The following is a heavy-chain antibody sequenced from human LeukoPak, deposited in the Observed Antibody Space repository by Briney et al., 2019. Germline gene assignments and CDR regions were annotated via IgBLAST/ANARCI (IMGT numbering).Heavy chain of an antibody. CDR2: ISGSGDTT. V-gene: IGHV3-23*01. CDR1: GFSFSVYG. Sequence: GGSLRLSCAASGFSFSVYGMNWVRQAPEKGLEWVSFISGSGDTTYYADSVKGRFTISRDNSKNTLYRQMISLRAEDAALYYCAKRIHSSSWYATFDSWGQGTLVTVSS. J-gene: IGHJ4*02. D-gene: IGHD6-13*01. CDR3: AKRIHSSSWYATFDS.